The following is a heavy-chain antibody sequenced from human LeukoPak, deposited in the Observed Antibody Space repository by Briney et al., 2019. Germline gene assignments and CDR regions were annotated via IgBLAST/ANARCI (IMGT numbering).Heavy chain of an antibody. CDR3: ARIVVVPAAIAPRGNWFDP. CDR1: GGSFSGYY. D-gene: IGHD2-2*01. J-gene: IGHJ5*02. V-gene: IGHV4-34*01. Sequence: SETLSLTCAVYGGSFSGYYWSWIRQPPGKGLEWIGEINHSGSTNYNPSLKSRVTISVGTSKNQFSLKLSSVTAADTAVYYCARIVVVPAAIAPRGNWFDPWGQGTLVTVSS. CDR2: INHSGST.